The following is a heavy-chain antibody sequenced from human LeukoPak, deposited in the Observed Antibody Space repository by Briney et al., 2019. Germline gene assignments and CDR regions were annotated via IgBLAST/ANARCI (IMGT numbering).Heavy chain of an antibody. CDR2: TNLHGTTV. D-gene: IGHD3-16*01. CDR3: ASAYTYVRLGDH. J-gene: IGHJ4*02. V-gene: IGHV3-74*01. CDR1: GLSFSNYW. Sequence: GGSLRLSCAVSGLSFSNYWMHWVRQAPGKGLVWVARTNLHGTTVDYADSVKGRFTISRDNAKNTLFLQMNSLRAEDTAVYYCASAYTYVRLGDHWGQGALVTVSS.